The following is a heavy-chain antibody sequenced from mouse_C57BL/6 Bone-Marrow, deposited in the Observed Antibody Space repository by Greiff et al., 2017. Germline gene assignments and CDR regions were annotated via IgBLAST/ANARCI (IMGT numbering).Heavy chain of an antibody. Sequence: EVQLVASGGDLVKPGGSLKLSCAASGFTFSSYGMSWVRQTPDKRLEWVATISSGGSYTYYPDSVKGRFTISRDNAKNTLYLQMSSLKSEDTAMYYCAREPTIVTTVFYWYFDVWGTGTTVTVSS. CDR1: GFTFSSYG. J-gene: IGHJ1*03. V-gene: IGHV5-6*01. D-gene: IGHD2-5*01. CDR3: AREPTIVTTVFYWYFDV. CDR2: ISSGGSYT.